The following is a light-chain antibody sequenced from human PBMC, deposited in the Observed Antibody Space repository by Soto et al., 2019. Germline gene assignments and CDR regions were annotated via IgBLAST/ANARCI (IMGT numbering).Light chain of an antibody. V-gene: IGKV3-15*01. CDR3: QQYNNWPVT. CDR1: QSVSSN. CDR2: DAS. J-gene: IGKJ1*01. Sequence: EVVMTQSPVTLSVSPGERATLSCRASQSVSSNLAWYQQKPGQAPRPLIYDASTRATGIPARFSGSGSGTEFTLTISSLQSEDFAVYYCQQYNNWPVTFGQGTKVEIK.